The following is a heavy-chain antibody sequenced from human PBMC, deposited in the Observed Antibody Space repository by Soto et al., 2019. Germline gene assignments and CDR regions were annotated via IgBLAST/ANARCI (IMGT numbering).Heavy chain of an antibody. Sequence: SVKVSCKASGYTFTYRYLHWVRQAPGQALEWMGWITPFNGNTNYAQKFQGRVTMTRDTSTSTVYMELSSLRSEDTAVYYCARDSPTVEHYYFDYWGQGTLVTVSS. CDR1: GYTFTYRY. V-gene: IGHV1-45*02. D-gene: IGHD4-17*01. CDR3: ARDSPTVEHYYFDY. J-gene: IGHJ4*02. CDR2: ITPFNGNT.